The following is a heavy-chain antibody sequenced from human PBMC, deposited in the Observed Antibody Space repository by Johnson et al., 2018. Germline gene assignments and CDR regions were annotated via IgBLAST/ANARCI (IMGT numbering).Heavy chain of an antibody. J-gene: IGHJ3*02. CDR3: ARDVVVTAFDI. D-gene: IGHD3-22*01. CDR1: GFTFSSYW. CDR2: IKQDGSEK. V-gene: IGHV3-7*01. Sequence: EVQLVEAGGGLVQHGGSLRLCCAASGFTFSSYWMSWVRQAPGKGLEWVANIKQDGSEKYYVDSVKGRFTISRENAKNSLYLQMNSLRAEDTAVYYCARDVVVTAFDIWGQGTMVTVSS.